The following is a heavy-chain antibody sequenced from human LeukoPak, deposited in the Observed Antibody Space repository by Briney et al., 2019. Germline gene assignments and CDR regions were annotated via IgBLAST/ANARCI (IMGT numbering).Heavy chain of an antibody. CDR3: ARDQYSSGWYLDY. Sequence: GGSLRLSCAASGFTFSSFWMHWVRQAPGKGLVWVSRIDSDGSSTSYADSVKGRFTISRDNAKNTLYLQMNSLRAEDTAVYYCARDQYSSGWYLDYWGQGTLVTVSS. J-gene: IGHJ4*02. CDR1: GFTFSSFW. CDR2: IDSDGSST. D-gene: IGHD6-19*01. V-gene: IGHV3-74*01.